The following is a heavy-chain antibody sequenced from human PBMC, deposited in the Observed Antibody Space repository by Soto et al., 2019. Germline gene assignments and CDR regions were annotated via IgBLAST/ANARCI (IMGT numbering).Heavy chain of an antibody. CDR3: AKDGSD. CDR1: GFSFSNYD. CDR2: ISYDGSKK. J-gene: IGHJ4*02. Sequence: QVQLVESGGGVVQPGRSLRLSCATSGFSFSNYDMHWVRQAPGKGLEWVAVISYDGSKKYCADSVKDRFTISRDNSKNTLYLQMNSLRVEDTAVYYCAKDGSDWGQGILVTVSS. V-gene: IGHV3-30*18.